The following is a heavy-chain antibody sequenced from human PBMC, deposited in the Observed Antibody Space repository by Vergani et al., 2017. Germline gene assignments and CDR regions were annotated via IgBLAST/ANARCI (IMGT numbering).Heavy chain of an antibody. CDR3: AKDSVGDGYDGPGDYYYGMDV. D-gene: IGHD5-12*01. J-gene: IGHJ6*02. CDR1: GFTFSSYG. CDR2: IRYDGSNK. Sequence: QVQLVESGGGVVQPGGSLRLSCAASGFTFSSYGMHWVRQAPGKGLEWVAFIRYDGSNKYYADSVKGRFTISRDNSKNTLYLQMNSLRAEDTAVYYCAKDSVGDGYDGPGDYYYGMDVWGQGTTVIVSS. V-gene: IGHV3-30*02.